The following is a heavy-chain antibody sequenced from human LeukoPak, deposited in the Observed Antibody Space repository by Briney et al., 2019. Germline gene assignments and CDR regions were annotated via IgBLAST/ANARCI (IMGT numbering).Heavy chain of an antibody. CDR1: GYTFTGYY. CDR2: INPNSGGT. D-gene: IGHD6-13*01. V-gene: IGHV1-2*02. CDR3: ARDRGAAAVESDGMDV. J-gene: IGHJ6*02. Sequence: ASVKVSCKASGYTFTGYYMHWVRQAPGQGLEWMGWINPNSGGTNYAQKFQGRVTMTRDTSISTAYMELSRLRSDDTAVYYCARDRGAAAVESDGMDVWGQGTTVTVSS.